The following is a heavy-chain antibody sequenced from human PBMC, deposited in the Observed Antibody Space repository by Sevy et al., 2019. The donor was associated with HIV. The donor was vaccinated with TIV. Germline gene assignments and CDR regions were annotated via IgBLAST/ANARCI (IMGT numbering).Heavy chain of an antibody. CDR3: TRDRTYSSGWFGNYYYDMDV. J-gene: IGHJ6*01. Sequence: ASVKVSCKASGYPFTGYYVHWVRQAPGQGLEWMGWINPNRGGKNYAQKFQGWVTMTRDTSITTAYMELSSLRSDDTAVYYCTRDRTYSSGWFGNYYYDMDVWGQGTTVTVSS. CDR1: GYPFTGYY. CDR2: INPNRGGK. V-gene: IGHV1-2*04. D-gene: IGHD6-19*01.